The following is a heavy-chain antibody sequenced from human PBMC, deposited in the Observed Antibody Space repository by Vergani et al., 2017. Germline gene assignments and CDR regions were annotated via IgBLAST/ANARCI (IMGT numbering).Heavy chain of an antibody. CDR1: GGSISSGSYH. CDR2: IYTSGST. D-gene: IGHD1-7*01. CDR3: ARGFETTWVYCQH. Sequence: QVQLQESGPGLVKPSQTLSLTCTVSGGSISSGSYHWSWIRQPAGKGLEWIGRIYTSGSTNYNPSLKSRVTISVDTSNNQFSLNLSSVTAADTAVYYCARGFETTWVYCQHWGQGTLVTVSS. V-gene: IGHV4-61*02. J-gene: IGHJ1*01.